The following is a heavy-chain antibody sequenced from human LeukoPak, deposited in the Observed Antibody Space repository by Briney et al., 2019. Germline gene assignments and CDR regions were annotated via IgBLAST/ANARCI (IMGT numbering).Heavy chain of an antibody. CDR2: IDWDDGK. CDR1: GFSLSTSGMC. Sequence: ESGPALVKPTQTLTVTCTFSGFSLSTSGMCVSWIRQPPGKALEWLALIDWDDGKFYSTSLKTRLTISKDTSKNQVVLTMTNMDPVDTATYYCARIQAYGGNSEGYYFNYWGQGTQVTVSS. J-gene: IGHJ4*02. D-gene: IGHD4-23*01. CDR3: ARIQAYGGNSEGYYFNY. V-gene: IGHV2-70*01.